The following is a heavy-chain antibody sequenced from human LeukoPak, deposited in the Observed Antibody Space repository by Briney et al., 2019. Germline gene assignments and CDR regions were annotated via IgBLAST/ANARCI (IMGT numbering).Heavy chain of an antibody. CDR1: GGSICSYY. CDR2: IYYSGST. V-gene: IGHV4-59*08. D-gene: IGHD6-6*01. Sequence: SETLSLTCTVSGGSICSYYWSWIRQPPGKGLEWIGYIYYSGSTNYNPSLKSRVTISVDTSKNQFSLKLSSVTAADTAVYYCARRVPNYYCGMDVWGQGTTVTVSS. CDR3: ARRVPNYYCGMDV. J-gene: IGHJ6*02.